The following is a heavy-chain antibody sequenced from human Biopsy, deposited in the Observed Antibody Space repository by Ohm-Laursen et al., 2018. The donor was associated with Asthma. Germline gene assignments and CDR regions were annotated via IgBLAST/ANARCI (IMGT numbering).Heavy chain of an antibody. CDR3: ARTYYDFLTGQVKDVFGV. J-gene: IGHJ3*01. V-gene: IGHV1-3*04. Sequence: ASVKVSCKASGYNFISFAIHWVRQAPEQRLEWMGWVNTGSGDTKYSQKFQGRVTITRDTSASTAYMELRSLRSEDTATYYCARTYYDFLTGQVKDVFGVWGQGTMVTVSS. D-gene: IGHD3-9*01. CDR1: GYNFISFA. CDR2: VNTGSGDT.